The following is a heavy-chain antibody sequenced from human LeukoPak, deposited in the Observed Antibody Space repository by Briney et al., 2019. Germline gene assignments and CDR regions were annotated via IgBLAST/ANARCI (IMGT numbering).Heavy chain of an antibody. D-gene: IGHD3-10*01. V-gene: IGHV7-4-1*02. CDR3: ARGGRGSYYNHLSWYFDY. Sequence: ASVKVSRKASGYTFTSYAMNWVRQAPGQGLEWMGWINTNTGNPTYAQGFTGRFVFSLDTSVSTAYLQISSLKAEDTAVYYCARGGRGSYYNHLSWYFDYWGQGTLVTVSS. J-gene: IGHJ4*02. CDR2: INTNTGNP. CDR1: GYTFTSYA.